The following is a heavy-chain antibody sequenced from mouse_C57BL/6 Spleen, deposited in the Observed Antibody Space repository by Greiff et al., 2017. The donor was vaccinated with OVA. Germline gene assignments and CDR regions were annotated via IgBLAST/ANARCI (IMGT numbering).Heavy chain of an antibody. J-gene: IGHJ4*01. V-gene: IGHV14-4*01. D-gene: IGHD2-4*01. CDR1: GFNIKDDY. Sequence: VQLQQSGAELVRPGASVKLSCTASGFNIKDDYMHWVKQRPEQGLEWIGWIDPENGYTEYASKFQGKATITADTSSNTAYLQLSSLTSEDTAVYYCATGYDYDGAYAMDYWGQGTSVTVSS. CDR2: IDPENGYT. CDR3: ATGYDYDGAYAMDY.